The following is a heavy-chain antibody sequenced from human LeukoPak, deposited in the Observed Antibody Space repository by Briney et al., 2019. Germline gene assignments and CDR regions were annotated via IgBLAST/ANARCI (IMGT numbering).Heavy chain of an antibody. CDR3: ATYRVGIQLWGRGTNYFDY. V-gene: IGHV3-66*02. J-gene: IGHJ4*02. CDR2: IYSGGST. Sequence: GGSLRLSCAASGFTVSSNYMSWVRQAPGKGLEWVSVIYSGGSTYYSDSVKGRFTISRDNSKNTLYLQMNSLGPEDTAVYYCATYRVGIQLWGRGTNYFDYWGQGTLGTVSS. D-gene: IGHD5-18*01. CDR1: GFTVSSNY.